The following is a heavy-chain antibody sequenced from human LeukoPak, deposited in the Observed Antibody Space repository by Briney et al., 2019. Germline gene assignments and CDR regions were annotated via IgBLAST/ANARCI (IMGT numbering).Heavy chain of an antibody. J-gene: IGHJ4*02. CDR1: GFTFSDYT. CDR2: ISSSSTSI. D-gene: IGHD2-21*01. CDR3: ARDFAVMAY. Sequence: PGGSLRLSCAASGFTFSDYTMNWVRQAPGKGLEWVSSISSSSTSIYYADSVKGRFTISRDSAKNSLYLQMNSLRAEDTAMYYCARDFAVMAYWGQGTLVTVSS. V-gene: IGHV3-21*03.